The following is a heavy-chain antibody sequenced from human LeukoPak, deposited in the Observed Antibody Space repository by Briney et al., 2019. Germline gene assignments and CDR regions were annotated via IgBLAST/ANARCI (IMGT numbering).Heavy chain of an antibody. Sequence: GASVKVSCKASGCTFTGYYMHWVRQAPGQGLEWMGRINPNSGGTNYAQKFQGRVTMTRDTSISTAYMELSRLRSDDTAVYYCARDYGIRAYYYDSSGYYYFWGQGTLVTVSS. CDR3: ARDYGIRAYYYDSSGYYYF. CDR1: GCTFTGYY. V-gene: IGHV1-2*06. J-gene: IGHJ4*02. CDR2: INPNSGGT. D-gene: IGHD3-22*01.